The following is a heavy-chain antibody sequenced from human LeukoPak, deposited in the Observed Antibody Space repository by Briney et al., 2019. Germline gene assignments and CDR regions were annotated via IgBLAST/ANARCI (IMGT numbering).Heavy chain of an antibody. J-gene: IGHJ3*02. D-gene: IGHD3-22*01. V-gene: IGHV4-34*01. CDR1: GGSFSGYY. CDR2: INHSGST. Sequence: SETLSLTCAVYGGSFSGYYWSWIRQPPGKGLEWIGEINHSGSTNYNPSLKSRVTISVDTSKNQFSLKLSSVTAADTAVYYCVRTQREYYYDSSGAIDAFDIWGQGTMVTVSS. CDR3: VRTQREYYYDSSGAIDAFDI.